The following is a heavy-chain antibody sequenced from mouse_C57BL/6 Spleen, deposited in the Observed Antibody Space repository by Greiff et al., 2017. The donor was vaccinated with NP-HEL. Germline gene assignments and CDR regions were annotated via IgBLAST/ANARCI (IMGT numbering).Heavy chain of an antibody. CDR3: ARPLRGQFDY. CDR1: GYTFTDYY. J-gene: IGHJ2*01. V-gene: IGHV1-19*01. Sequence: VQLQQSGPVLVKPGASVKMSCKASGYTFTDYYMNWVKQSHGKSLEWIGVINPYNGGTSYNQKFKGKATLTVDKSSSTAYMELNSLTSEDSAVYYCARPLRGQFDYWGQGTTLTVSS. CDR2: INPYNGGT.